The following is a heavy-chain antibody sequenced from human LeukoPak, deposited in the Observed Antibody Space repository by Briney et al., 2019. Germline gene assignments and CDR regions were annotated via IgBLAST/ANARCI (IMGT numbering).Heavy chain of an antibody. CDR2: ISYDGSNK. J-gene: IGHJ4*02. Sequence: GSLRLSCAASGFTFSGYTINWVRQAPGKGLEWVAVISYDGSNKYYADSVKGRFTISRDNSKNTLYLQMNSLRAEDTAVYYCAKDLGAGWYRGQGTLVTVSS. CDR1: GFTFSGYT. CDR3: AKDLGAGWY. D-gene: IGHD3-3*01. V-gene: IGHV3-30*04.